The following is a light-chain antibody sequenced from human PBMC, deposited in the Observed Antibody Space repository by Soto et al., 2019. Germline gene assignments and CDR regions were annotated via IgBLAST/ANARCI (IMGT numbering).Light chain of an antibody. V-gene: IGKV2-40*01. Sequence: DIVMTQTPLSLPVTPGEPASISCRSSQSLLDSDDGNTYLDWYLQKPGQSPQLVIYTVSYRASGVPDRFSGSGSGTDFTLKISRVEAEDVGVYYCMQRIEFPLTFGGGTKVDIK. J-gene: IGKJ4*01. CDR1: QSLLDSDDGNTY. CDR3: MQRIEFPLT. CDR2: TVS.